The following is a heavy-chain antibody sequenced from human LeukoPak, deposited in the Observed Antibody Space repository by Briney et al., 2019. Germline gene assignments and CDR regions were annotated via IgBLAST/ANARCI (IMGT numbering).Heavy chain of an antibody. Sequence: SLKVSSKPSRGTFSSYAISWVRQAPGHGLQWMGRIIPIFGTANYAHKFQGRVTITTDESTSRGCVELSSLRSEDTAVYYCARDRAAMVPYYFDYWGQGTLVTVSS. J-gene: IGHJ4*02. D-gene: IGHD5-18*01. CDR2: IIPIFGTA. CDR1: RGTFSSYA. V-gene: IGHV1-69*05. CDR3: ARDRAAMVPYYFDY.